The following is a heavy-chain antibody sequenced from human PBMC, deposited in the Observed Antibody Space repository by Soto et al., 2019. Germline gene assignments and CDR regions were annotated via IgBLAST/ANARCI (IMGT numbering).Heavy chain of an antibody. CDR2: IYFDGTT. D-gene: IGHD3-10*01. J-gene: IGHJ5*02. CDR1: GNSISGYSNY. CDR3: AVGQYLAGSPS. V-gene: IGHV4-39*01. Sequence: SETLSLTCTVSGNSISGYSNYRGWIRQTPGKGLEWIGTIYFDGTTHHNPSLKTRVTISADPSKNQFSLTLSPVTAADTAIYYCAVGQYLAGSPSWGQGTLVTVSS.